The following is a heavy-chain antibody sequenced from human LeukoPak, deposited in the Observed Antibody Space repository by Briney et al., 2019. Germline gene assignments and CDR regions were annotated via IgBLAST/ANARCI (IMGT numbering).Heavy chain of an antibody. CDR3: ARASYDLLTANSLNWFDP. D-gene: IGHD3-9*01. J-gene: IGHJ5*02. CDR2: INGGNGNT. Sequence: ASVKVSCKASGYTFTSYDISWVRQAPGQRLEWMGWINGGNGNTKYSQKFQGRVTITRDTSASTVYMELRSLRSEDTAVYYCARASYDLLTANSLNWFDPWGQGTLVTVSS. CDR1: GYTFTSYD. V-gene: IGHV1-3*01.